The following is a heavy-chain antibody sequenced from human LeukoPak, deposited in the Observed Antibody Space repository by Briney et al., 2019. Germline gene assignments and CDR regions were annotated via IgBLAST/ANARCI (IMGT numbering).Heavy chain of an antibody. J-gene: IGHJ4*02. CDR1: GYTFTGYY. V-gene: IGHV1-2*02. CDR2: INPNSGGT. D-gene: IGHD3-16*01. CDR3: AREGGLNGYFDY. Sequence: ASVKVSCKASGYTFTGYYMHWVRQAPGQWLEWMGWINPNSGGTNYAQKFQGRVTMTRDTSISTAYMELSRLRSDDTAVYYCAREGGLNGYFDYWGQGTLVTVSS.